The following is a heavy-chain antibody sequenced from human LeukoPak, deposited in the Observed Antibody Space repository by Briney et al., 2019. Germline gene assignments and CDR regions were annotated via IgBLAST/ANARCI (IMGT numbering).Heavy chain of an antibody. CDR2: ISTYNGHT. CDR1: GYTFTSYA. Sequence: ASVKVSCKASGYTFTSYAISWVRQAPGQGLEWMGWISTYNGHTNCAQKLQGRVTMTTDTSTSTAYMELRSLRSDDTAVYYCAVVDPTGKFDYWGQGTLVTVSS. V-gene: IGHV1-18*01. D-gene: IGHD1-14*01. CDR3: AVVDPTGKFDY. J-gene: IGHJ4*02.